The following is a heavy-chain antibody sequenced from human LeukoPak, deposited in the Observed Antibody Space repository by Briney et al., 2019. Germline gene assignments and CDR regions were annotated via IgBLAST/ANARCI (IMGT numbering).Heavy chain of an antibody. CDR2: ISSSSSYI. D-gene: IGHD1-26*01. V-gene: IGHV3-21*01. CDR1: GFTVSSNY. Sequence: GGSLRLSCAASGFTVSSNYMSWVRQAPGKGLEWVSSISSSSSYIYYADSVKGRFTISRDNAKNSLYLQMNSLRAEDTAVYYCARSIVGATLFDYWGQGTLVTVSS. J-gene: IGHJ4*02. CDR3: ARSIVGATLFDY.